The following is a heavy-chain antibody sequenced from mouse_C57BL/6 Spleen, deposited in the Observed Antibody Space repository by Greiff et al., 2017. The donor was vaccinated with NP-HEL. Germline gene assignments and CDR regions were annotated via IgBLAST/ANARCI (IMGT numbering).Heavy chain of an antibody. D-gene: IGHD2-4*01. CDR2: IYPGSGST. CDR1: GYTFTSYW. Sequence: QVQLQQPGAELVKPGASVKMSCKASGYTFTSYWITWVKQRPGQGLEWIGDIYPGSGSTSYNEKFKSKATLTVDTSSSTAYMQLSSLTSEDSAVYYGARSDYDGYYFDYWGQGTTRTVSS. V-gene: IGHV1-55*01. CDR3: ARSDYDGYYFDY. J-gene: IGHJ2*01.